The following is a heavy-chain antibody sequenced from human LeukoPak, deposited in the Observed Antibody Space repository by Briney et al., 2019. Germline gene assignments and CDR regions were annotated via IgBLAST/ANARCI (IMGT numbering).Heavy chain of an antibody. V-gene: IGHV4-39*01. Sequence: SETLSLTCTVSGGSISSSSYYWGWIRQPPGKGLVWIGSISYSGSTYYNPSLKSRVTISVDTSKNQFSLKLKSVTAADTAVYYCARPGALYWYFDLWGRGTLVTVSS. J-gene: IGHJ2*01. CDR3: ARPGALYWYFDL. CDR1: GGSISSSSYY. CDR2: ISYSGST. D-gene: IGHD1-26*01.